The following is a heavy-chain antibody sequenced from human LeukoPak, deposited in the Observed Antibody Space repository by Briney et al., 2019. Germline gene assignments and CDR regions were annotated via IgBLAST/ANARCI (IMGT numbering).Heavy chain of an antibody. Sequence: GGSLRLSCAASGFTFSSYSMNWVRQAPGKGLEWVSHITASGTAMFYADSVKGRFTISRDDAKNSLYLQMNSLRDEDTAVYYCASSGSYRFDYWGQGTLVTVSS. CDR1: GFTFSSYS. D-gene: IGHD1-26*01. CDR2: ITASGTAM. J-gene: IGHJ4*02. V-gene: IGHV3-48*02. CDR3: ASSGSYRFDY.